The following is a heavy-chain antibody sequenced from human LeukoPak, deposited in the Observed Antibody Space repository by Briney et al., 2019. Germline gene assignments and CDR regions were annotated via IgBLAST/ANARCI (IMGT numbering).Heavy chain of an antibody. D-gene: IGHD3-10*01. J-gene: IGHJ4*02. CDR1: GYSFSVYW. V-gene: IGHV5-51*01. Sequence: PGESLKISCSGSGYSFSVYWIGWVRRMPGKGLEWMGIIYPGDSDTRYSPSFQGQVTISADKSISTAYLQWSSLKASDTAMYYCARQHGSGSYYSRAIDYWGQGTLVTVSS. CDR3: ARQHGSGSYYSRAIDY. CDR2: IYPGDSDT.